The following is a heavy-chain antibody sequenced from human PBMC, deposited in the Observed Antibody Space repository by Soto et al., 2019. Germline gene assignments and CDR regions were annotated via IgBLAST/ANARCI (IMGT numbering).Heavy chain of an antibody. Sequence: QVQLVQSGAEVKKPGSSVKVSCKASGGTFSSYSINWVRQAPGQGLEWMGEIIPILGTANYAQKFQGRVTITADESTSTAYMELSSLRSEDTAVYYCARDGGRHSGGIDYWGQGTLVTLSS. V-gene: IGHV1-69*01. CDR1: GGTFSSYS. CDR2: IIPILGTA. D-gene: IGHD1-26*01. J-gene: IGHJ4*02. CDR3: ARDGGRHSGGIDY.